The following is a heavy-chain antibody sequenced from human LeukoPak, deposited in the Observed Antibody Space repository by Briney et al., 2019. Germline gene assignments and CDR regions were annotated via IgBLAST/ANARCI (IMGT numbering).Heavy chain of an antibody. V-gene: IGHV3-30-3*01. CDR2: ISYDGSNK. Sequence: PGGSLRLSCAASGFTFSSYAMHWVRQAPGKGLEWVAVISYDGSNKYYADSVKGRFTISRDNSKNTLYLQMNSLRAEDTAVYYCARGWARIAAFDIWGQGTMVTVSS. CDR3: ARGWARIAAFDI. CDR1: GFTFSSYA. J-gene: IGHJ3*02. D-gene: IGHD5-12*01.